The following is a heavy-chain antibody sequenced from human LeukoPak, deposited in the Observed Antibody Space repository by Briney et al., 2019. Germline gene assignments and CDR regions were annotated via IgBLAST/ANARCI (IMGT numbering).Heavy chain of an antibody. D-gene: IGHD2-15*01. J-gene: IGHJ3*02. CDR2: IYYSGST. Sequence: SETLSLTCTVSGGSVSSGSYYWSWIRQPPGKGLEWIGYIYYSGSTNYNPSLKSRVTISVDTSKNQFSLKLSSVTAADTAVYYCARDVLGYCSGGSCYSDAFDIWGQGTMVTVSS. V-gene: IGHV4-61*01. CDR3: ARDVLGYCSGGSCYSDAFDI. CDR1: GGSVSSGSYY.